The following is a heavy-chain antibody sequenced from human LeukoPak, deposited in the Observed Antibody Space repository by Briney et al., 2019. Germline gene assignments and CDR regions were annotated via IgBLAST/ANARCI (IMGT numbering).Heavy chain of an antibody. J-gene: IGHJ4*02. Sequence: SETLSLTCTVSGGSISRYYWSWIRQPPGKGLEWIGYIYYSGSTNYNPSLKSRVTISVDTSKNQFSLKLSSVTAADTAVYYCAGDRGSEYYFDYWGQGTLVTVSS. CDR1: GGSISRYY. V-gene: IGHV4-59*01. CDR3: AGDRGSEYYFDY. CDR2: IYYSGST. D-gene: IGHD3-10*01.